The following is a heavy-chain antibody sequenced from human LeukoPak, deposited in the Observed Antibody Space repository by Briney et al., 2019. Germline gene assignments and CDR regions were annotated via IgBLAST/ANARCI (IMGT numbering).Heavy chain of an antibody. CDR3: ASLERWLQF. D-gene: IGHD5-24*01. CDR1: GFTVSRNY. Sequence: PGGSLRLSCAASGFTVSRNYMSWVRQAPGKGLEWVSVIYSDGKTYYADSVKGRFTISRDDSKNTLYLQMNSLRAEDTAVHYCASLERWLQFWGQGTLVTVSS. V-gene: IGHV3-53*01. J-gene: IGHJ4*02. CDR2: IYSDGKT.